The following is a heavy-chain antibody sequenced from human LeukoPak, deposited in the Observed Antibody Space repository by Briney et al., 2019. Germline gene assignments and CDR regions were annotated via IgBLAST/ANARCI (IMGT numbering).Heavy chain of an antibody. CDR2: ISWNSGSI. CDR1: GFTFDDYA. CDR3: AKTTLYSSSWYYFDY. J-gene: IGHJ4*02. V-gene: IGHV3-9*01. Sequence: GRSLRLSCAASGFTFDDYAMHWVRQAPGKGLEWVSGISWNSGSIGYADSVKGRFTISRDNAKNSLYLQMNSLGAEDTALYYCAKTTLYSSSWYYFDYWGQGTLVTVSS. D-gene: IGHD6-13*01.